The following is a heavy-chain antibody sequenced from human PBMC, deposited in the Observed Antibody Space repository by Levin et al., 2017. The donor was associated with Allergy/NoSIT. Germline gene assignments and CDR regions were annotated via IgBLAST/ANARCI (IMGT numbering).Heavy chain of an antibody. CDR1: GFTFSSYG. CDR2: ISYDGSNK. D-gene: IGHD3-22*01. V-gene: IGHV3-30*18. CDR3: AKDTGVEVYYDSSGKRGLDY. J-gene: IGHJ4*02. Sequence: PGGSLRLSCAASGFTFSSYGMHWVRQAPGKGLEWVAVISYDGSNKYYADSVKGRFTISRDNSKNTLYLQMNSLRAEDTAVYYCAKDTGVEVYYDSSGKRGLDYWGQGTLVTVSS.